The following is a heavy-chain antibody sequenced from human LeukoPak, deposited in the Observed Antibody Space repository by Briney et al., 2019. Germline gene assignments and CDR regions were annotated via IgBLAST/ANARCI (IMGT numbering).Heavy chain of an antibody. Sequence: SVKVSCKASGYTFTSYAMNWMRQAPGQGLEWMGGIIPIFGTSNYAHKFQGRVTITADESTSTVYMELSSLRSDDAAISYCAFEGYNYGYNWGQGTLVTVSS. CDR2: IIPIFGTS. V-gene: IGHV1-69*13. J-gene: IGHJ4*02. D-gene: IGHD5-18*01. CDR3: AFEGYNYGYN. CDR1: GYTFTSYA.